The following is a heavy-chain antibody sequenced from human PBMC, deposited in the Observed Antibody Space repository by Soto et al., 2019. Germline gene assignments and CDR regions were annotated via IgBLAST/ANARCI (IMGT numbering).Heavy chain of an antibody. J-gene: IGHJ4*01. D-gene: IGHD4-17*01. CDR2: IIPIFGTA. CDR1: GGTFSSYA. CDR3: STSRRMVTTAGFDY. V-gene: IGHV1-69*13. Sequence: SVKVSCKASGGTFSSYAISWVRQAPGQGLECMGGIIPIFGTANYAQKFQGRVTITADESTSTAYMELSSLRSEDAAVYYCSTSRRMVTTAGFDYWGQ.